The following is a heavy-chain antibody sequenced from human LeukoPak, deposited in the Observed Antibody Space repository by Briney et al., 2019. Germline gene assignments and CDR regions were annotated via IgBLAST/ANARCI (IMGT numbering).Heavy chain of an antibody. CDR1: GGTFSSYA. CDR3: ARDYREGGYCSSTSCYTGWFDP. CDR2: TIPILGIA. V-gene: IGHV1-69*04. Sequence: GSSVKVSCKASGGTFSSYAISWVRQAPGQGLEWMGRTIPILGIANYAQKFQGRVTITADKSTSTAYMELSSLRSEDTAVYYCARDYREGGYCSSTSCYTGWFDPWGQGTLVTVSS. J-gene: IGHJ5*02. D-gene: IGHD2-2*02.